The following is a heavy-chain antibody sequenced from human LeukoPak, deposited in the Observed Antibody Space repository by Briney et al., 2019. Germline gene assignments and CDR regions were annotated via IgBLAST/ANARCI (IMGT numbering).Heavy chain of an antibody. CDR3: ARHRYSSSWYWWFDP. CDR2: INHSGST. CDR1: GGSFSGYY. Sequence: PSETLSLTCAVYGGSFSGYYWSWIRQPPGKGLEWIGEINHSGSTNYNPSLKSRVTISVDTSKNQFSLKLSSMTAADTAVYYCARHRYSSSWYWWFDPWGQGTLVTVSS. V-gene: IGHV4-34*01. D-gene: IGHD6-13*01. J-gene: IGHJ5*02.